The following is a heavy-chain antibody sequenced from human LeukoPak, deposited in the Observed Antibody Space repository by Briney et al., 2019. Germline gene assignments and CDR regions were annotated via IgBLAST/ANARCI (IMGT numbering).Heavy chain of an antibody. D-gene: IGHD2-2*01. CDR2: IKQDGNDK. Sequence: GGSLRLSCAASGFTFSSYWMSWVRQAPGKGPEWVANIKQDGNDKYYVDSVKGRFTISRDNAKNSLYLQMNSLRAEDTAVYYCARDSSTSCFDYWGQGTLVTVSS. V-gene: IGHV3-7*01. CDR1: GFTFSSYW. CDR3: ARDSSTSCFDY. J-gene: IGHJ4*02.